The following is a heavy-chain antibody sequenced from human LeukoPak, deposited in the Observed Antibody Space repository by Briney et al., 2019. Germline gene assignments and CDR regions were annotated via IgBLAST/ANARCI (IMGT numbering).Heavy chain of an antibody. J-gene: IGHJ5*02. D-gene: IGHD3-3*01. Sequence: GGSLRHSCAASGFTFSNYWMHWVRQAPGTGLVWVSRINSDGNITTYADSVKGRFTISRDNAKNTLFLQMNSLRAEDTAVYYCTKDLYDFWSGFLFDPWGQGTLVTVSS. CDR2: INSDGNIT. CDR3: TKDLYDFWSGFLFDP. CDR1: GFTFSNYW. V-gene: IGHV3-74*03.